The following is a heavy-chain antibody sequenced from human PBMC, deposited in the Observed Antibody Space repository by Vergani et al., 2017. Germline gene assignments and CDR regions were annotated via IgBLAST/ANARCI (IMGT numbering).Heavy chain of an antibody. Sequence: QVQLVQSGAEVKKPGASVKVSCKASGYTFTGYYMHWVRQAPGQGLEWMGWINPNSGGTNYAQKFQGRVTITRDTSISTAYMELSRLRSDDTAVYYCARRYYYDSSGLYYFDYWGQGTLVTVSS. V-gene: IGHV1-2*02. CDR3: ARRYYYDSSGLYYFDY. CDR1: GYTFTGYY. J-gene: IGHJ4*02. D-gene: IGHD3-22*01. CDR2: INPNSGGT.